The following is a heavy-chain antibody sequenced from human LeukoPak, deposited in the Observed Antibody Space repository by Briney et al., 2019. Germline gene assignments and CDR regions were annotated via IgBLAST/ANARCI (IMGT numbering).Heavy chain of an antibody. J-gene: IGHJ6*02. CDR1: GFTFSSYA. V-gene: IGHV3-23*01. Sequence: PGGSLRLSCAASGFTFSSYAMSWVRQAPGKGLEWVSGISASGDRTYNADSVRGRFTMSRDNSKSTLYLQMNSLRDEDTAVYYCAKKGESLDYYYMDVWGQGTTVTVSS. CDR3: AKKGESLDYYYMDV. D-gene: IGHD3-10*01. CDR2: ISASGDRT.